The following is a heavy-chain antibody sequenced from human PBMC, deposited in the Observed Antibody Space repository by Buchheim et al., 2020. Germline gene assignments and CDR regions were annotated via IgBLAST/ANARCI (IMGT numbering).Heavy chain of an antibody. J-gene: IGHJ2*01. CDR1: GFTFSNAW. CDR3: TTAFFGDGDYVSGWYFDL. Sequence: EVQLVESGGGLVKPGGSLRLSCAASGFTFSNAWMNWVRQAPGKGLEWVGRIKSKTDGGKTDYAAPVKGRFTISRDDSKNTLYLQMNSLKTEDTAVYYCTTAFFGDGDYVSGWYFDLWGRGTL. D-gene: IGHD4-17*01. CDR2: IKSKTDGGKT. V-gene: IGHV3-15*07.